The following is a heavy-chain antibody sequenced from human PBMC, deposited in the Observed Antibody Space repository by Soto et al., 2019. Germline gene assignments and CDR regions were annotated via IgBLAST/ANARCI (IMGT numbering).Heavy chain of an antibody. D-gene: IGHD3-16*01. CDR2: IYYSGST. CDR1: CGSIISSSYY. V-gene: IGHV4-39*01. Sequence: SETLSLTCTVSCGSIISSSYYWGWIRQPPGKGLEWIGSIYYSGSTYYNPSLKSRVTISVDTSKNQFSLKLSSVTAADTAVYYCARPARRSNYFDYWGQGTLVTVSS. CDR3: ARPARRSNYFDY. J-gene: IGHJ4*02.